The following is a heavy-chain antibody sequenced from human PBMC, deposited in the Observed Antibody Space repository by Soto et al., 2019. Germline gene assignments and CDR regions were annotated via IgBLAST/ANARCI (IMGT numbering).Heavy chain of an antibody. CDR3: ARHPWDRQRGWFAP. CDR1: VGSVSISTYY. D-gene: IGHD1-26*01. CDR2: IYYSGTA. J-gene: IGHJ5*02. Sequence: QLQLQESGPGLVKPSETLSLTCTVSVGSVSISTYYWGWVRQPLGQGLEWIGSIYYSGTAFHNPSLNSPVTISVAPSKHQSSLTLTSVTAAATAVYYCARHPWDRQRGWFAPWGQGTLVIVSS. V-gene: IGHV4-39*01.